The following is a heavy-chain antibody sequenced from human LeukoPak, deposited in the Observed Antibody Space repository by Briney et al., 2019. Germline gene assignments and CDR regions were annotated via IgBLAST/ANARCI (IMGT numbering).Heavy chain of an antibody. CDR2: ISGSGGGT. V-gene: IGHV3-23*01. D-gene: IGHD3-22*01. Sequence: GGSLRLSCAASGFTFSSYTMSWVRQAPGKGLEWVSAISGSGGGTYYADSVKGRFSISGDNSKNTLYLQMNILRAEDTAVYYCAKVDYDSSGYYPYFHHWGQGTLVTVSS. CDR1: GFTFSSYT. J-gene: IGHJ1*01. CDR3: AKVDYDSSGYYPYFHH.